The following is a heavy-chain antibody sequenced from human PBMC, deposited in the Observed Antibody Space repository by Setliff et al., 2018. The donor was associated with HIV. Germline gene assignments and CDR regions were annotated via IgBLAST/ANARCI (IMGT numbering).Heavy chain of an antibody. D-gene: IGHD2-15*01. CDR1: GFTFTGNW. CDR2: ISGSGGST. Sequence: PGGSLRLSCAASGFTFTGNWMTWVRQAPGKGLEWVSAISGSGGSTYYADSVKGRFTISRDNSKNTLFLQMNTLRDEDTAVYYCAKQHCAGGSCYDAYWGRGTLVTVSS. V-gene: IGHV3-23*01. CDR3: AKQHCAGGSCYDAY. J-gene: IGHJ4*02.